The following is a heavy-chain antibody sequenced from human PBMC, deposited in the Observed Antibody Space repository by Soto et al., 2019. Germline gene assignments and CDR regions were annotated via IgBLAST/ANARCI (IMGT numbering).Heavy chain of an antibody. CDR2: INHSGST. V-gene: IGHV4-34*01. CDR1: GGSFSGYY. J-gene: IGHJ4*02. CDR3: ARLYYDYIWGSYRPLDY. D-gene: IGHD3-16*02. Sequence: SETLSLTCAVYGGSFSGYYWSWIRQPPGKGLEWIGEINHSGSTNYNPSLKSRVTISVDTSKNQFSLKLSSVTAADTAVYYCARLYYDYIWGSYRPLDYWGQGTLVTVSS.